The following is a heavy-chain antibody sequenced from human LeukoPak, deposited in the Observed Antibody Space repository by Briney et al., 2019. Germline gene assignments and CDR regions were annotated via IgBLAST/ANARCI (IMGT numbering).Heavy chain of an antibody. V-gene: IGHV3-30*18. J-gene: IGHJ4*02. CDR2: ISYDGSIE. CDR3: AKEKSSGYADS. D-gene: IGHD3-22*01. Sequence: PGGSLRLSCAASGFTVSSNYMSWVRRAPGKGLEWVAVISYDGSIENYQDSVKGRFTISRDNSKNTVYLQMNSLRVEDTAVYYCAKEKSSGYADSWGQGTLVTVSS. CDR1: GFTVSSNY.